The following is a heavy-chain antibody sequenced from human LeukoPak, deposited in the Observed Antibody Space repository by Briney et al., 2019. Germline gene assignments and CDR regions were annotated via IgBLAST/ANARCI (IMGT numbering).Heavy chain of an antibody. V-gene: IGHV3-33*01. Sequence: GGSLRLSCAASGFTFSSYGMHWVRQAPGKGLEWVAVIWYDGSNKYYADSVKSRFTISRDNSKNTLYLQMNSLRAEDTAVYYCARGATWVRFDYWGQGTLVTVSS. D-gene: IGHD1-26*01. CDR3: ARGATWVRFDY. CDR1: GFTFSSYG. CDR2: IWYDGSNK. J-gene: IGHJ4*02.